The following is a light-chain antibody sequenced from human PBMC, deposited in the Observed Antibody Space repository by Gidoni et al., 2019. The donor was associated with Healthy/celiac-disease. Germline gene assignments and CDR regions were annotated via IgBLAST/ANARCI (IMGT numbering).Light chain of an antibody. V-gene: IGKV1-39*01. CDR2: GAS. CDR1: HIISSY. J-gene: IGKJ2*01. Sequence: DIHMTQSPSSLSASVGDIVTITCRASHIISSYLNWYQQKPGKPPKLLIYGASSLQSGVPSSFSGSGSGTDFTLTISSLQPEDFATYYCQQSYSTPHTFGQGTKLEIK. CDR3: QQSYSTPHT.